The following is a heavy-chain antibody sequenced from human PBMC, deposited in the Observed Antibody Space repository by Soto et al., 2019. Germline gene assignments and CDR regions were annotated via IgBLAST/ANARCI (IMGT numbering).Heavy chain of an antibody. J-gene: IGHJ3*02. D-gene: IGHD1-26*01. CDR1: GFTFYDYA. CDR3: AKDRGATLDAFDI. V-gene: IGHV3-9*01. CDR2: ISWNSGSI. Sequence: SLRLSCAASGFTFYDYAIHFFRQSPVKGLEWVSGISWNSGSIGYADSVKGRFTISRDNAKNSLYLQMNSLRAEDTALYYCAKDRGATLDAFDIWGQGTMVTVSS.